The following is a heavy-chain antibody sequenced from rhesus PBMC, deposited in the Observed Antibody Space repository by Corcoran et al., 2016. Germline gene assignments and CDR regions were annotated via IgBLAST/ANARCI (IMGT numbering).Heavy chain of an antibody. CDR3: ARIYSNYGFDY. V-gene: IGHV4-99*01. D-gene: IGHD4-23*01. J-gene: IGHJ4*01. CDR2: ISGSSGRT. Sequence: QVQLQESGPGLVKPSETLSLTCAVSGYSISSGYYWGWIRQPPGKGLEYIGYISGSSGRTSYDPSLTSRVTISEATSKTQSSLKLSSVTAADTAVYYCARIYSNYGFDYWGQGVLVTVSS. CDR1: GYSISSGYY.